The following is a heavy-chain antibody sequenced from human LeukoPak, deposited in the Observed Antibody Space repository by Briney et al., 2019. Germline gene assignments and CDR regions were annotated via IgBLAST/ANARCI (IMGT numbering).Heavy chain of an antibody. CDR2: IIPIFGTA. J-gene: IGHJ5*02. V-gene: IGHV1-69*13. CDR3: ASLGDREPNSWP. D-gene: IGHD3-16*01. Sequence: ASVNVSCKASGGTFSSYAISWVRQAPGQGLEWMGGIIPIFGTANYAQKFQGRVTITADESTSTAYMELSSLRSEDTAVYYCASLGDREPNSWPWGQGTLVTVSS. CDR1: GGTFSSYA.